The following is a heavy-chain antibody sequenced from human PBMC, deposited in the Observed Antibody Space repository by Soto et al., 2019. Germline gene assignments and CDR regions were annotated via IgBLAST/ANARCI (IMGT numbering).Heavy chain of an antibody. CDR1: GGSVSAGEYY. J-gene: IGHJ5*02. Sequence: PSETLSLTCTVSGGSVSAGEYYWNWIRQPPGKGLEWIGYIYYTGTTKYNPSLKSRATLSVDTSKNGFPLNLTSVTAADSAVYYRARGTGSPPRGQGTLVPVS. CDR2: IYYTGTT. D-gene: IGHD3-10*01. CDR3: ARGTGSPP. V-gene: IGHV4-30-4*01.